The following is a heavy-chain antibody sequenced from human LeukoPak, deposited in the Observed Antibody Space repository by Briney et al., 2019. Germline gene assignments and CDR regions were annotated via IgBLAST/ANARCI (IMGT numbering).Heavy chain of an antibody. CDR2: ISYDGSTK. J-gene: IGHJ4*02. D-gene: IGHD5-18*01. Sequence: PGGSLRLSCAASGITFSNNATHWVRQTPGKGLEWVAVISYDGSTKYYADSVKGRFTVSRDNSKNTLYLQMGSLRAEDTALYYCARDSGQYSYGLGDSWGQGTLVTVSS. CDR3: ARDSGQYSYGLGDS. CDR1: GITFSNNA. V-gene: IGHV3-30-3*01.